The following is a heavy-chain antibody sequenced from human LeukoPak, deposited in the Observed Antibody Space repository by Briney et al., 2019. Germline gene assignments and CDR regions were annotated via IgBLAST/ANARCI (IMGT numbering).Heavy chain of an antibody. Sequence: GGSLRLSCAASGFTFSSYAMHWVRQAPGKGLEWVAVISYDGSNKYYADSVKGRFTISRDNSKNTLYLQMNSLRAEDTAVYYCAGEPYIVGAERVDAFDIWGQGTMVTVSS. CDR3: AGEPYIVGAERVDAFDI. D-gene: IGHD1-26*01. CDR2: ISYDGSNK. V-gene: IGHV3-30-3*01. CDR1: GFTFSSYA. J-gene: IGHJ3*02.